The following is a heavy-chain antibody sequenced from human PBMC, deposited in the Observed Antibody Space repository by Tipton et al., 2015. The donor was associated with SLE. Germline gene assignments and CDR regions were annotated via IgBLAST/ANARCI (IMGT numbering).Heavy chain of an antibody. CDR3: ARDGRCVELSYCFDY. J-gene: IGHJ4*02. CDR1: GGSISSGGYY. D-gene: IGHD3-10*01. CDR2: IYYSGST. V-gene: IGHV4-31*02. Sequence: LRLSCTVSGGSISSGGYYWSWIRQHPGKGLEWIGYIYYSGSTYYNPSLKSRVTISVDTSKNQFSLKLSSVTAADTAVYYCARDGRCVELSYCFDYWGQGTLVTVSS.